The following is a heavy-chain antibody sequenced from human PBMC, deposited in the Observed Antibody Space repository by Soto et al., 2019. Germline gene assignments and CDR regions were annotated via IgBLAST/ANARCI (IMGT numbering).Heavy chain of an antibody. Sequence: GGSLRLSCAASGFTFSSYAMHWVRQAPGKGLEWVAVISYDGSNKYYADSVKGRFTISRDNSKNTLYLQMNSLRAEDTAVYYCARDLGGGYSYGYSGMDVWGQGNTGT. CDR2: ISYDGSNK. CDR1: GFTFSSYA. CDR3: ARDLGGGYSYGYSGMDV. D-gene: IGHD5-18*01. J-gene: IGHJ6*02. V-gene: IGHV3-30-3*01.